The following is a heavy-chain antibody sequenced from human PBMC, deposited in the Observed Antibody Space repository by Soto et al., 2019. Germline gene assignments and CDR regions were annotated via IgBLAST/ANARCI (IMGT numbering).Heavy chain of an antibody. CDR2: IYYSGST. D-gene: IGHD3-3*01. CDR1: GGSISSSSYY. CDR3: ARLSEQPPYDFWSGDPPYYFDY. J-gene: IGHJ4*02. Sequence: QLQLQESGPGLVKPSETLSLTCTVSGGSISSSSYYWGWIRQPPGKGLEWIGSIYYSGSTYYNPSLKSRVTISVDTSKNQFSLKLSSVTAADTAVYYCARLSEQPPYDFWSGDPPYYFDYWGQGTLVTVSS. V-gene: IGHV4-39*01.